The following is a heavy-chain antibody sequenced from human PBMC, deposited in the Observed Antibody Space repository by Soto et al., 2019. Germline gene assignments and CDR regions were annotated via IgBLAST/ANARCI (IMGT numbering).Heavy chain of an antibody. V-gene: IGHV3-30*09. CDR2: ISYDGSNK. J-gene: IGHJ6*02. D-gene: IGHD6-6*01. CDR3: ARDGAARYYYYYYGMDV. Sequence: GGSLRLSCAASGFTFSSYAMHWVRQAPGKGLEWVAVISYDGSNKYYADSVKGRFAISRDNSKNTLYLQMNSLRAEDTAVYYCARDGAARYYYYYYGMDVWGQGTTVTVSS. CDR1: GFTFSSYA.